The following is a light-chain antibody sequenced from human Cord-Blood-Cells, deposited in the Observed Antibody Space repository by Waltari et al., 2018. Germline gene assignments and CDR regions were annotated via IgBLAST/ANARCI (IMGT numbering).Light chain of an antibody. CDR3: CSYAGSYTFVV. Sequence: QSALTQPRSVSGSPGQPVAISCTGTSSDVGGSNYVSWYQQHPGKAPKLMIYDVSKRPSGVPDRFSGSKSGNTASLTISGLQAEDEADYYCCSYAGSYTFVVFGGGTKLTVL. CDR2: DVS. CDR1: SSDVGGSNY. V-gene: IGLV2-11*01. J-gene: IGLJ2*01.